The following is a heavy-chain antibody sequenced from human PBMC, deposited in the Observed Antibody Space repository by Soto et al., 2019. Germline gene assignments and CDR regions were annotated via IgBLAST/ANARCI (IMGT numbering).Heavy chain of an antibody. J-gene: IGHJ4*02. CDR3: ARGLRFLEWLPLGY. CDR2: ISTSGSTI. Sequence: GGSLRLSCAASGFTFSDYFMTWIRQAPGKGLEWVAYISTSGSTIYYADSVKGRFTISRDNAKKSLFLQMNSLRAEDTAVYYCARGLRFLEWLPLGYWGQGTLVTVSS. V-gene: IGHV3-11*01. CDR1: GFTFSDYF. D-gene: IGHD3-3*01.